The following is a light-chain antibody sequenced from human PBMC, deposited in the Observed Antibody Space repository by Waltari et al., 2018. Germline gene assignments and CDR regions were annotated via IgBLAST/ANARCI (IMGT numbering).Light chain of an antibody. J-gene: IGKJ5*01. CDR1: QSLLQSNGYKY. Sequence: DIVMTQSPLSLAVTPGEPASISCRSSQSLLQSNGYKYLDWYLQKPGQSPQLQIYLGSNRASGVPDRFSGSGSGTDFTLKISRVEAEDVGIYFCMQGLQTPTFGQGTRLEIK. V-gene: IGKV2-28*01. CDR2: LGS. CDR3: MQGLQTPT.